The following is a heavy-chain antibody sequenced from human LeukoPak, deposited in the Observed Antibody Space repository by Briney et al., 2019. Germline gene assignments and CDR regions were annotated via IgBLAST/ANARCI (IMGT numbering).Heavy chain of an antibody. Sequence: GGSLRLSCAASEFTVSSNYMSWVRQAPGKGLEWVSVIYSDGYTYYADSVKGRFTISRDNPKNMLYLQMSSLRAEDTAVYYCARDKPPGEMSTGRGAFDIWGQGTMDTVSS. V-gene: IGHV3-66*01. D-gene: IGHD5-24*01. CDR2: IYSDGYT. CDR3: ARDKPPGEMSTGRGAFDI. J-gene: IGHJ3*02. CDR1: EFTVSSNY.